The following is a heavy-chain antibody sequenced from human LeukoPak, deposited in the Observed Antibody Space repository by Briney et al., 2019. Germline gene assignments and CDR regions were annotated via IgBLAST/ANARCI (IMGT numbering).Heavy chain of an antibody. J-gene: IGHJ4*02. V-gene: IGHV1-2*02. Sequence: ASVKVSCKASGYTFTDYYMHWVRQAPGPGLEWMGWINPNSGGTNYAQKFQGRVTMTRDTSISTAYMELSRLRSDDTAVYYCARDGVGYTAAAVPYPGYWGQGTLVTVSS. CDR2: INPNSGGT. CDR1: GYTFTDYY. D-gene: IGHD6-13*01. CDR3: ARDGVGYTAAAVPYPGY.